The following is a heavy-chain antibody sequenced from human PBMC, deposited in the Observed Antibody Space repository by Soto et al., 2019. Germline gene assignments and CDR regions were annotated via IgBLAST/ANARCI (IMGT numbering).Heavy chain of an antibody. CDR3: AKEVEIQRYYYYGMDV. CDR1: GFTFSSYA. Sequence: PGGSLRLSCAASGFTFSSYAMSWVRQAPGKGLEWVSAISGSGGSTYYADSVKGRFTISRDNSKNTLYLQMNSLRAEDTAVYCCAKEVEIQRYYYYGMDVWGQGTTVTVSS. CDR2: ISGSGGST. J-gene: IGHJ6*02. V-gene: IGHV3-23*01. D-gene: IGHD5-18*01.